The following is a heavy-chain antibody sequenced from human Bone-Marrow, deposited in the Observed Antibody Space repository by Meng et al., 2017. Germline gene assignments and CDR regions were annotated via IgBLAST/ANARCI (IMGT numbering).Heavy chain of an antibody. V-gene: IGHV3-23*01. CDR3: ARVLAYCGGDCYSDY. J-gene: IGHJ4*02. D-gene: IGHD2-21*02. CDR2: ISGSGGST. CDR1: GFTFSSYA. Sequence: GESLKISCAASGFTFSSYAMSWVRQAPGKGLEWVSAISGSGGSTYYADSVKGRFTISRDNSKNTLYLQMNSLRAEDTAVYYCARVLAYCGGDCYSDYWGQGTLVTVSS.